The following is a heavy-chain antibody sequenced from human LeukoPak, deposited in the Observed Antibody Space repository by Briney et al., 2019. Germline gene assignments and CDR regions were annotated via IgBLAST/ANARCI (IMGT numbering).Heavy chain of an antibody. V-gene: IGHV3-30*02. CDR1: GFTFSSYG. J-gene: IGHJ4*02. CDR2: IRHDGSNK. CDR3: AKDRDQGYYYFDY. D-gene: IGHD5-18*01. Sequence: GGSLRLSCAASGFTFSSYGIHWVRQAPGKGLEWVAFIRHDGSNKYYADSVKGRFTISRDNSKNTLYVQMNSLRAEDTAVYYCAKDRDQGYYYFDYWGQGTLVTVSS.